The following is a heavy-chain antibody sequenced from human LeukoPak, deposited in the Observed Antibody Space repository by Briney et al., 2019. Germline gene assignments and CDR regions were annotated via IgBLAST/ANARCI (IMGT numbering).Heavy chain of an antibody. Sequence: ASVKVSCKASGGTFSSYAISWVRQAPGQGLEWMGGINPNSGGTNYAQKFQGWVTMTRDTSISTAYMELSRLRSDDTAVYYCAREGIADSSGYYDAFDIWGQGTMVTVSS. D-gene: IGHD3-22*01. CDR2: INPNSGGT. CDR3: AREGIADSSGYYDAFDI. J-gene: IGHJ3*02. V-gene: IGHV1-2*04. CDR1: GGTFSSYA.